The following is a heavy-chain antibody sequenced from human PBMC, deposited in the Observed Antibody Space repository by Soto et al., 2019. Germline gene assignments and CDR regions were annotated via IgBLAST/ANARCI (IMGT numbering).Heavy chain of an antibody. D-gene: IGHD5-18*01. CDR2: IYYSGST. V-gene: IGHV4-59*01. CDR1: GGSISSYY. J-gene: IGHJ4*02. CDR3: ARFPHGYSYGHFDY. Sequence: SEILSLTCTVSGGSISSYYWCWIRQPPGKGLEWIGYIYYSGSTNYNPSLKSRVTISVDTSKNQFSLKLSSVTAADTAVYYCARFPHGYSYGHFDYWGQGTLVTVSS.